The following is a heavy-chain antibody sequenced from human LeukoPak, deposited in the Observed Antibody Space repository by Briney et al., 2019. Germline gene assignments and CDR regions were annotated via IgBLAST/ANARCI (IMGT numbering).Heavy chain of an antibody. CDR2: IWYDGSNK. D-gene: IGHD6-13*01. CDR1: GFTFSSYG. CDR3: AKDRVAAAGLFDY. J-gene: IGHJ4*02. V-gene: IGHV3-33*06. Sequence: GGSLRLSCAASGFTFSSYGMHWVRQAPGKGLEWVAVIWYDGSNKYYADSVKGRFTISRDNSKNTLYLQMNSLRAEDTAVYYCAKDRVAAAGLFDYRGQGTLVTVSS.